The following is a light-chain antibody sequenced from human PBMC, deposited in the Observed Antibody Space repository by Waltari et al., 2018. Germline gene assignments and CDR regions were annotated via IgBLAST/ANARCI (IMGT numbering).Light chain of an antibody. J-gene: IGLJ2*01. CDR3: QSADSRGTVV. V-gene: IGLV3-25*03. Sequence: SYGLTQPPSVSVSPGQTARITCSGDALPKQYAYWYQKKPGQAPVLVIYKDTERPSGIPERFSGSRSGTTVTLTISGVQTEDEADYYCQSADSRGTVVFGGGTELTVL. CDR1: ALPKQY. CDR2: KDT.